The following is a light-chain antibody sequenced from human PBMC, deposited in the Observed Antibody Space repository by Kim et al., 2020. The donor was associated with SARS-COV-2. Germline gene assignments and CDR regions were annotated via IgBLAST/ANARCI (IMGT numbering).Light chain of an antibody. V-gene: IGLV3-19*01. CDR2: GKN. CDR1: SLRSYY. CDR3: NSRESSANHLI. J-gene: IGLJ2*01. Sequence: SSELTQDPAVSVALGQTVRITCQGDSLRSYYASWYQQKPGQAPVLVFYGKNNRPSGIPDRFSGSYSGNTASLTITGAQAEDEADYYCNSRESSANHLIFGGGTKLTVL.